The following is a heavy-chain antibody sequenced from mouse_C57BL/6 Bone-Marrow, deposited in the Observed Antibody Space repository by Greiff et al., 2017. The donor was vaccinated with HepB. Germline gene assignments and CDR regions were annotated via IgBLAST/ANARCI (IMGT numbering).Heavy chain of an antibody. CDR3: AREEYYGSSYGYFDV. D-gene: IGHD1-1*01. Sequence: EVKLMESGPGLVKPSQSLSLTCSVTGYSITSGYYWNWIRQFPGNKLEWMGYISYDGSNNYNPSLKNRISITRDTSKNQFFLKLNSVTTEDTATYYCAREEYYGSSYGYFDVWGTGTTVTVSS. V-gene: IGHV3-6*01. CDR2: ISYDGSN. CDR1: GYSITSGYY. J-gene: IGHJ1*03.